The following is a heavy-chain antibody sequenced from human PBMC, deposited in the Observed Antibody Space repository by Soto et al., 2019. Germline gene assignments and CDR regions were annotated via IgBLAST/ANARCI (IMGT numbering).Heavy chain of an antibody. J-gene: IGHJ4*02. Sequence: GSLRLSCAASGFTFSDYYMSWIRQAPGKGLEWVSYISSSGSTIYYADSVKGRFTISRDNAKNSLYLQMNSLRAEDTAVYYCASTSANFWSGYSNGFDYWGQGTLVTVSS. CDR1: GFTFSDYY. V-gene: IGHV3-11*01. CDR3: ASTSANFWSGYSNGFDY. D-gene: IGHD3-3*01. CDR2: ISSSGSTI.